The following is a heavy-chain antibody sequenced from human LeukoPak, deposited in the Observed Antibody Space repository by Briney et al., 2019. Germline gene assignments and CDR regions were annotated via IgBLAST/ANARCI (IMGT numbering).Heavy chain of an antibody. CDR3: ARVNYYDSSGYGYMDV. CDR2: VYTSGST. J-gene: IGHJ6*03. V-gene: IGHV4-4*07. D-gene: IGHD3-22*01. CDR1: GGSISSYY. Sequence: SETLSLTCTVSGGSISSYYWSWIRQPAGKGLEWIGRVYTSGSTNYNPSLKSRVTMSVDTSKNQFSLKLSSVTAADTAVYYCARVNYYDSSGYGYMDVWGKGTTVTVSS.